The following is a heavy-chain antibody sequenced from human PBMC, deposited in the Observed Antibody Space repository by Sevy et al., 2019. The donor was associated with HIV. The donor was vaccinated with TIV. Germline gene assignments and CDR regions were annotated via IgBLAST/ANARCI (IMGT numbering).Heavy chain of an antibody. V-gene: IGHV3-23*01. D-gene: IGHD6-19*01. CDR1: GITFSSYA. Sequence: GGSLRLSCAASGITFSSYALSWVRQAPGKGLEWVSALSGSGGSTYYADSVKGRFTISRDNSKSTLYLQMNSLRAEDTAVYYCAKFESVPNSSGWHQFDYWGQGTLVTVSS. CDR2: LSGSGGST. CDR3: AKFESVPNSSGWHQFDY. J-gene: IGHJ4*02.